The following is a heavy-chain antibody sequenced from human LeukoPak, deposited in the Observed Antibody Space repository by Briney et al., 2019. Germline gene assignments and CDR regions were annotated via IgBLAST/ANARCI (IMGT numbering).Heavy chain of an antibody. CDR2: ISGSGGST. V-gene: IGHV3-23*01. CDR1: GFTFSSYA. J-gene: IGHJ4*02. Sequence: GGSLRLSCAASGFTFSSYAMSWVRQAPGKGLEWVSAISGSGGSTYYADSVKGRFTISRDNSKNTLYLQMNSLRAEDTAVYYCAKAPGYGSSWSTNFDYWGQGTLVTVSS. D-gene: IGHD6-13*01. CDR3: AKAPGYGSSWSTNFDY.